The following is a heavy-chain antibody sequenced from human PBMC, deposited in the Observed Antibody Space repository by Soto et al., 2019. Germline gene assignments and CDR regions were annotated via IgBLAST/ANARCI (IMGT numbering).Heavy chain of an antibody. V-gene: IGHV3-23*01. Sequence: GGSLRLSCAASGFSFGTFAMGWVRQSPGTGLVWVSAIDGSGDTTYYADSVKGRFTISRDNSKATLYLHMDSLRVEDTAIYYCAKDENSYGRPYYFHYWGQGTQVTVSS. D-gene: IGHD5-18*01. CDR2: IDGSGDTT. J-gene: IGHJ4*02. CDR3: AKDENSYGRPYYFHY. CDR1: GFSFGTFA.